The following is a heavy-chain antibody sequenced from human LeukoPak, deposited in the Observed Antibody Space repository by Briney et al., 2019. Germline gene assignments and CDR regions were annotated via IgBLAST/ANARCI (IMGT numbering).Heavy chain of an antibody. J-gene: IGHJ4*02. CDR2: ISGSGGNT. CDR1: GFTFSNNP. D-gene: IGHD3/OR15-3a*01. Sequence: GGSLRLSCVGSGFTFSNNPLSWVRQAPGKGLEWVSAISGSGGNTYYADSVKGRFTISRDNTKNTLYLQMNSLRAEDTAVYFCAKRGVVIRVILVGFHKEAYYFESWGQGALVTVSS. CDR3: AKRGVVIRVILVGFHKEAYYFES. V-gene: IGHV3-23*01.